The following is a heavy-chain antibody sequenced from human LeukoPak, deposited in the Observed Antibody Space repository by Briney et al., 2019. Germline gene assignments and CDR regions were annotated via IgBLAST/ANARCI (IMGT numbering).Heavy chain of an antibody. CDR1: GGTFSSYA. CDR2: IIPIFGTA. Sequence: SVKVSCKASGGTFSSYAIRWVRQAPGQGLEWMGRIIPIFGTANYAQKFQGRVTITTDESTSTAYMELSSLRSEDTAVYYCASLQVQLGIIGSLDYWGQGTLVTVSS. J-gene: IGHJ4*02. D-gene: IGHD1-1*01. V-gene: IGHV1-69*05. CDR3: ASLQVQLGIIGSLDY.